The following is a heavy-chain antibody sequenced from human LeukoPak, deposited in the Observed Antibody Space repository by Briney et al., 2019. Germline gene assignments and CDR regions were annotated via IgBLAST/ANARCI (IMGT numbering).Heavy chain of an antibody. CDR3: ARFRVSRGYYYDSSGEGAFDI. Sequence: ASVKISCKASGGTFSSYAISWVRQAPGQGLEWMGGIIPIFGTANYAQKFQGRVTITADESTSTAYMELSSLRSEDTAVYYRARFRVSRGYYYDSSGEGAFDIWGQGTMVTVSS. D-gene: IGHD3-22*01. CDR2: IIPIFGTA. CDR1: GGTFSSYA. V-gene: IGHV1-69*01. J-gene: IGHJ3*02.